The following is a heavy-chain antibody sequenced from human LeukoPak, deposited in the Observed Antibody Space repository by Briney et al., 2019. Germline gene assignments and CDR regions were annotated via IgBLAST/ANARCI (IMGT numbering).Heavy chain of an antibody. CDR3: NYDFSI. V-gene: IGHV3-7*01. J-gene: IGHJ3*02. CDR1: GLTFSSYW. Sequence: GGSLRLSCAASGLTFSSYWMSWVRQAPGKGLEWVANINQDGSEKYYVDSVKGQFTISRDNAKNSLYLQMNSLRAEDTAVYYCNYDFSIWGQGTMVTVFS. D-gene: IGHD3-3*01. CDR2: INQDGSEK.